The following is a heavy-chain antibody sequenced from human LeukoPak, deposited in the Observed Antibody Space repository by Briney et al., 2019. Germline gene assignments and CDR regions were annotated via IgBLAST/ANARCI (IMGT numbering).Heavy chain of an antibody. J-gene: IGHJ6*03. CDR3: ARDIVGATDYYYYMDV. CDR1: GGSISSYY. Sequence: SETLSLTCTVSGGSISSYYWSWIRQPAGKGLEWIGYISNSGDTNYNPSLKSRATISLDTSKNQFSLKVSSVNAADTAVYYCARDIVGATDYYYYMDVWGKGTTVTVSS. D-gene: IGHD1-26*01. CDR2: ISNSGDT. V-gene: IGHV4-59*01.